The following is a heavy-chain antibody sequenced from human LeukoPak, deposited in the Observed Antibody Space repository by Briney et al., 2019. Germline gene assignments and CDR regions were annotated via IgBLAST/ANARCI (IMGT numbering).Heavy chain of an antibody. V-gene: IGHV3-30-3*01. J-gene: IGHJ3*01. Sequence: GRSLRLSCAASGFVFSHYAIYLVRQAPGKGLEWVALISYDGSNQFYADSVKGRFTISRYDSKNTLYLQMNSLRTEDTAVYYCARAKTTVTTFDAFDVWGQGTMVTVSP. CDR3: ARAKTTVTTFDAFDV. CDR2: ISYDGSNQ. D-gene: IGHD4-17*01. CDR1: GFVFSHYA.